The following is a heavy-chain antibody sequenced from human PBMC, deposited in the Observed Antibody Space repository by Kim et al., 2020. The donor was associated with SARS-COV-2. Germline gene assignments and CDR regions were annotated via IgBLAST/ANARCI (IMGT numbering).Heavy chain of an antibody. J-gene: IGHJ4*02. CDR3: AHVGIDWLLSL. D-gene: IGHD3-9*01. CDR2: ISNDGGFT. V-gene: IGHV3-74*01. Sequence: GGSLRLSCEGSGFIFSHFWMHWVRQAPGKGLEWVSRISNDGGFTGHADSVKGRFTISRDNARNTLYLQMNSLRVEDTAVYYCAHVGIDWLLSLWCQGTLVTVSS. CDR1: GFIFSHFW.